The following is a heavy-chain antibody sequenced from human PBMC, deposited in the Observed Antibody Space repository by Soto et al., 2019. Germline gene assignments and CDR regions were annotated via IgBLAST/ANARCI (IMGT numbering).Heavy chain of an antibody. CDR2: VYYSGGA. Sequence: KTSETLSLTCTVSGGSISGYYWSWIRQPPGKGLEWIGNVYYSGGAKYNPSVKRRVSISVDASKNQFSLNRSSVTAADTAVYYCTRDGDGRMTTNPYYYYGMDVWGPGITVTVSS. CDR3: TRDGDGRMTTNPYYYYGMDV. D-gene: IGHD2-21*02. CDR1: GGSISGYY. J-gene: IGHJ6*02. V-gene: IGHV4-59*01.